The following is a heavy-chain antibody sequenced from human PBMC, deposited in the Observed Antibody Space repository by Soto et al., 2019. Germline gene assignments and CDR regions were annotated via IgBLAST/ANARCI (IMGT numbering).Heavy chain of an antibody. D-gene: IGHD2-15*01. J-gene: IGHJ5*02. CDR1: GGSISSSSYY. Sequence: SETLSLTCTVSGGSISSSSYYWGWIRQPPGKGLEWIGCIYYSGSTYYNPSLKSRVTISVDTSKNQFSLKLSSVTAADTAVYYCARQVVAYCSGGSCYSPNRRWFDPWGQGTLVTVSS. CDR3: ARQVVAYCSGGSCYSPNRRWFDP. CDR2: IYYSGST. V-gene: IGHV4-39*01.